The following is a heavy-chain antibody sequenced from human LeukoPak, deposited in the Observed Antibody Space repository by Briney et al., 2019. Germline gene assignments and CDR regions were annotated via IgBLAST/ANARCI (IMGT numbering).Heavy chain of an antibody. Sequence: SVKVSCKASGGTFSSYAISWVRRAPGQGLEWMGRIIPIFGTANYAQKFQGRVTITTDESTSTAYMELSSLRSEDTAVYYCARDGVGSSSWYYFDYWGQGTLVTVSS. V-gene: IGHV1-69*05. D-gene: IGHD6-13*01. J-gene: IGHJ4*02. CDR1: GGTFSSYA. CDR2: IIPIFGTA. CDR3: ARDGVGSSSWYYFDY.